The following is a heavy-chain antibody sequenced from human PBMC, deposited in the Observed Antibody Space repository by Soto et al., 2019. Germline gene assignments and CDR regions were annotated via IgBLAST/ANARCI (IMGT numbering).Heavy chain of an antibody. CDR2: IYYSGST. CDR3: ARETPPIAVAGIYYYYGMDV. D-gene: IGHD6-19*01. J-gene: IGHJ6*02. Sequence: SETLSLTCTVSGGSISSGGYYWSWIRQHPGKGLEWIGYIYYSGSTYYNPPLKSRVTISVDTSKNQFSLKLSSVTAADTAVYYCARETPPIAVAGIYYYYGMDVWGQGTTVTVSS. V-gene: IGHV4-31*03. CDR1: GGSISSGGYY.